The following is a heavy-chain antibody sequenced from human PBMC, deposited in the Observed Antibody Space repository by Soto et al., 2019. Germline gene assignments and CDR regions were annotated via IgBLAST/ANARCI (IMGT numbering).Heavy chain of an antibody. D-gene: IGHD3-3*01. CDR2: ISYDGSNK. Sequence: PGGSLRLSCAASGFTFSSYAMHWVRQAPGKGLEWVAVISYDGSNKYYADSVKGRFTISRDNSKNTLYLQMNSLRAEDTAVYYCARDRITIFGVVIISYYFDYWGQGTLVTVSS. CDR1: GFTFSSYA. V-gene: IGHV3-30-3*01. CDR3: ARDRITIFGVVIISYYFDY. J-gene: IGHJ4*02.